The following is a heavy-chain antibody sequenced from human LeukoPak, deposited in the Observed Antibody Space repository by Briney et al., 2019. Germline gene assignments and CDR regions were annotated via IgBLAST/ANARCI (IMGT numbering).Heavy chain of an antibody. V-gene: IGHV4-59*01. CDR2: IYYSGST. CDR3: ARATISFAPYYYYYYMDV. J-gene: IGHJ6*03. D-gene: IGHD5-12*01. Sequence: PSETLSLTCTVSGGSISSYYWSWIRQPPGKGLEWIGDIYYSGSTNYNPSLKSRVTISVDTSKNQFSLKLSSVTAADTAVYYCARATISFAPYYYYYYMDVWGKGTTVTVSS. CDR1: GGSISSYY.